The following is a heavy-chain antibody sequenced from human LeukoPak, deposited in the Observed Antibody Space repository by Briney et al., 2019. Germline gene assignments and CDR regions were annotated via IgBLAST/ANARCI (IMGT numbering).Heavy chain of an antibody. J-gene: IGHJ4*02. D-gene: IGHD3-10*01. CDR3: TTWVYYGSGGDY. CDR1: GFTFSNAW. CDR2: IKSKTDGGTT. Sequence: PGGSLRLSCAASGFTFSNAWMSWVRQAPGKGLEWVGRIKSKTDGGTTDYAAPVKGRFTISRDDSKNTLYLQMNSLKTEDTAVYYCTTWVYYGSGGDYWGQGTLVTVSS. V-gene: IGHV3-15*01.